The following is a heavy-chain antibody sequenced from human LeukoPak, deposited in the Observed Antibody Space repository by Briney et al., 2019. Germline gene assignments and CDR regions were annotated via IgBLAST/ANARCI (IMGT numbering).Heavy chain of an antibody. CDR3: ARVHMVTPWYFDL. D-gene: IGHD5-18*01. Sequence: SETLSLTCAVYGGSFSGYYWSWIRQPPGKGLEWIGEINHSGSTNYNPSLKSRVTISVDTSKNQFSLKLSSVTAADTAVYYCARVHMVTPWYFDLWGRDTLVTVSS. J-gene: IGHJ2*01. CDR1: GGSFSGYY. V-gene: IGHV4-34*01. CDR2: INHSGST.